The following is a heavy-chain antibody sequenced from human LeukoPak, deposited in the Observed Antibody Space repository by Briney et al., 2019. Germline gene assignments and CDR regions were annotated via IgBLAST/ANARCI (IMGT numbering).Heavy chain of an antibody. D-gene: IGHD3-16*01. V-gene: IGHV1-24*01. CDR1: GYSLTELS. CDR2: FDPEDGET. J-gene: IGHJ3*02. Sequence: GASVKVSCKVSGYSLTELSMHWVRQAPGKGLEWMGGFDPEDGETIYAQRFQGRVTMTEDTSTDTAYMELSSLRSEDTAVYYCATASGGGDAFDIWGQGTMVTVSS. CDR3: ATASGGGDAFDI.